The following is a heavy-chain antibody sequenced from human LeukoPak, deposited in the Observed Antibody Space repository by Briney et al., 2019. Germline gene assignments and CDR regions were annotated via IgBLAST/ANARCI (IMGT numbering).Heavy chain of an antibody. CDR3: ARVRFSKPSMIDY. D-gene: IGHD3-3*01. Sequence: SETLSLTCAVYGGSFSGYYWSWIRQPPGKGREWIGEINHSGSTNYNPSLKSRVTISVDTSKNQFSLKLSSVTAADTAVYYCARVRFSKPSMIDYWGQGTLVTVSS. V-gene: IGHV4-34*01. CDR2: INHSGST. J-gene: IGHJ4*02. CDR1: GGSFSGYY.